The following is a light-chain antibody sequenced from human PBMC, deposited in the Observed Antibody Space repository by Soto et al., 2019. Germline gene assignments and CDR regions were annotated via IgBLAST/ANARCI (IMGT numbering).Light chain of an antibody. CDR2: AAS. Sequence: DIQMTHSPSSLSASVVYRVNITFRASQSISSYLNWYQQKPGKAPKLLIYAASSLQSGVPSRFSGSGSGTDFTLTISSLQPEDFATYYCKQSYSTWKFGQGTKVDIK. J-gene: IGKJ1*01. CDR3: KQSYSTWK. V-gene: IGKV1-39*01. CDR1: QSISSY.